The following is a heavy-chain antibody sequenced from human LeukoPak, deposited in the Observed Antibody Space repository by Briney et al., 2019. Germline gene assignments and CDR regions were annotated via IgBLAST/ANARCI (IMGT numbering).Heavy chain of an antibody. CDR1: GFTVSSYA. CDR2: MSYDGSNK. J-gene: IGHJ4*02. D-gene: IGHD6-13*01. CDR3: ARGYSNSWYFFDY. V-gene: IGHV3-30*04. Sequence: GGSLRLSCAASGFTVSSYAMHWVRQAPGKGLEWVALMSYDGSNKYYADSVKGRLTISRDNSKNTLYLQMNSLRAEGTAVYCCARGYSNSWYFFDYWGQGTLVTVSS.